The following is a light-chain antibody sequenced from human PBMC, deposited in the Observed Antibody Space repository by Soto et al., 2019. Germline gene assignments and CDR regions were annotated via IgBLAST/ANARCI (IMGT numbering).Light chain of an antibody. CDR3: QQPNSFPWT. CDR1: QAISSC. Sequence: DIQMTQSPSSVSASVGDIVTITCRASQAISSCLALYHQKPGKAPKLLIYAASSLQSGVPSRFRGSGSGTDFTLNITRLQPEDFANYYCQQPNSFPWTFGQGTKVEIK. CDR2: AAS. V-gene: IGKV1-12*01. J-gene: IGKJ1*01.